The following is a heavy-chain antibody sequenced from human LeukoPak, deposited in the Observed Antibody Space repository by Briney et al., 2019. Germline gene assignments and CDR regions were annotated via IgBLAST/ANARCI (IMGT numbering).Heavy chain of an antibody. CDR1: GFTFSSYA. Sequence: PGRSLRLSCAASGFTFSSYAMHWVRQAPGKGLEWVAVISYDGSNKYYADAVRGRFTISGDNSKNTLYLQMNSLRAEDTAVYYCARAWSNWFDPWGQGTLVTVSS. CDR3: ARAWSNWFDP. D-gene: IGHD3-3*01. CDR2: ISYDGSNK. J-gene: IGHJ5*02. V-gene: IGHV3-30-3*01.